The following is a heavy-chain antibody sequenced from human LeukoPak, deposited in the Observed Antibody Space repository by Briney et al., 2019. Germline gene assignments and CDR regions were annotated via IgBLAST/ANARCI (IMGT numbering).Heavy chain of an antibody. CDR1: GAHISNYY. D-gene: IGHD3-22*01. V-gene: IGHV4-4*07. CDR2: PHAREST. J-gene: IGHJ3*01. CDR3: ASFSSGAALDV. Sequence: PSEALPLTCTVSGAHISNYYWTWVRPSAAQGLEWIGRPHARESTIYIPSLKSRLTMSIDTSKDQLSLTLPAVTAPDSAVYYCASFSSGAALDVWGQGTVVTVSS.